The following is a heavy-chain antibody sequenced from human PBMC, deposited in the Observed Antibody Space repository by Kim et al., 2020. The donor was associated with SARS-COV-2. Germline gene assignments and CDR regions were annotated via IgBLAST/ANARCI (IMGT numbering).Heavy chain of an antibody. CDR3: TTGLVVITGGNAFDI. CDR2: IKSKTDGGTT. V-gene: IGHV3-15*01. D-gene: IGHD3-22*01. Sequence: GGSLRLSCAASGFTFSNAWMSWVRQAPGKGLEWVGRIKSKTDGGTTDYAAPVKGRFTISRDDSKNTLYLQMNSLKTEDTAVYYCTTGLVVITGGNAFDIWGQGTMVTVSS. CDR1: GFTFSNAW. J-gene: IGHJ3*02.